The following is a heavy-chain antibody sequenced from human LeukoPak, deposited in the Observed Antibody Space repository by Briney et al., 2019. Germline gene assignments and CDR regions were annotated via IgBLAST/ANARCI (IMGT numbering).Heavy chain of an antibody. V-gene: IGHV4-30-4*08. CDR3: ARDTHDYHYYMDV. CDR1: GDAISNDDIY. Sequence: SETLCLTRTVSGDAISNDDIYWGWIRQSPGKGLEWIGYIYYSGNTYYNPSLESRVTISLDTSKNQFSLKLSSVTAADTAVYYCARDTHDYHYYMDVWGKGTTVTVSS. J-gene: IGHJ6*03. CDR2: IYYSGNT. D-gene: IGHD2-2*02.